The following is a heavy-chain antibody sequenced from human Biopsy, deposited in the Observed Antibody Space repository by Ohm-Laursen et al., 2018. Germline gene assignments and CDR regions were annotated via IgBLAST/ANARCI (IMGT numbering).Heavy chain of an antibody. J-gene: IGHJ4*02. CDR3: ARHLRYNDY. CDR1: GVSINGGRYY. CDR2: IFYSANT. Sequence: SQTLSLTCTVSGVSINGGRYYWNWIRHHPGKGLEWIGNIFYSANTYYNPSLKSRVTISVDTSKNQFSLKLSSVTAADTAEYYCARHLRYNDYWGQGTLVTVSS. V-gene: IGHV4-31*03. D-gene: IGHD3-9*01.